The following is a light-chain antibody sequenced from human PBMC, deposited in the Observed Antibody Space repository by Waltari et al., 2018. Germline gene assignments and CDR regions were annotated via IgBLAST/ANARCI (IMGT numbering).Light chain of an antibody. J-gene: IGKJ1*01. CDR2: HAS. CDR1: QSAKTS. CDR3: QQYNIWPWT. Sequence: EVVMTQSPATLSVSPGERVSLSCRASQSAKTSLAWYQQTPGQAPRLLIYHASTRAAGVPDRFSGSGSGTEFTLTISSLQSEDSAIYYCQQYNIWPWTFGPGTNVDIK. V-gene: IGKV3D-15*01.